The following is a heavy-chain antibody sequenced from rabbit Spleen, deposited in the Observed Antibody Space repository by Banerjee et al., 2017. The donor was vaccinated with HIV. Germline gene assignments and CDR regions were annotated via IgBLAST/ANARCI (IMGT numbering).Heavy chain of an antibody. D-gene: IGHD1-1*01. CDR2: TAGGRSTFT. V-gene: IGHV1S45*01. CDR3: ARDPNYASGHYIYSF. J-gene: IGHJ3*01. CDR1: GFSFSSGYN. Sequence: QEQLEESGGDLVKPEGSLTLTCTASGFSFSSGYNMCWVRQAPGKGLEWIACTAGGRSTFTYYASWAKGRFTISKASSTTVTLQMTSLTAADTATYFCARDPNYASGHYIYSFWGQGTLVTVS.